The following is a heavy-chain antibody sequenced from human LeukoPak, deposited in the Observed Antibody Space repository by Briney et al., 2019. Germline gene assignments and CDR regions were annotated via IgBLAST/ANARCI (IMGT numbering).Heavy chain of an antibody. CDR3: ARSRMVRGVMSWFDP. V-gene: IGHV1-2*02. CDR2: INPNSGGT. CDR1: GYTFTGYY. D-gene: IGHD3-10*01. J-gene: IGHJ5*02. Sequence: GASVKVSCKAPGYTFTGYYMHWVRQAPGQGLEWMGWINPNSGGTNYAQKFQGRVTMTRDTSISTAYTELSRLRSDDTAVYYCARSRMVRGVMSWFDPWGQGTLVTVSS.